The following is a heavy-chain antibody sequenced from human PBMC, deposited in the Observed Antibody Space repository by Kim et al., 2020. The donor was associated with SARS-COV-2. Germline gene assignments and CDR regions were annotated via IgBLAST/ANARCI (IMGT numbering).Heavy chain of an antibody. D-gene: IGHD6-19*01. V-gene: IGHV4-39*07. Sequence: SETLSLTCTVSGGSMSSSSYYWGWIRQPPGKGLEWIGSIYYTGSTYYNPSLKSRVNISVDTSKNQFSLNLSSVTAADTAVYFCARDIAVAGSLYYYAMD. J-gene: IGHJ6*01. CDR1: GGSMSSSSYY. CDR2: IYYTGST. CDR3: ARDIAVAGSLYYYAMD.